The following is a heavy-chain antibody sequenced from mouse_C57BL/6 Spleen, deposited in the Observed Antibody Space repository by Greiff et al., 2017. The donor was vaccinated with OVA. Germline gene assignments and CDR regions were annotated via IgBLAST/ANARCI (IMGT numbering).Heavy chain of an antibody. CDR1: GYTFTSFW. CDR3: ARNRDSTVVDFDY. V-gene: IGHV1-61*01. J-gene: IGHJ2*01. D-gene: IGHD1-1*01. Sequence: VQLQQPGAELVRPGSSVKLSCKASGYTFTSFWMDWVKQRPGQGLEWIGNIYPSDSETHYNQKFKDKATLTVDKSSSTAYMQLSSLTSEDSAVYYCARNRDSTVVDFDYWGQGTTLTVSS. CDR2: IYPSDSET.